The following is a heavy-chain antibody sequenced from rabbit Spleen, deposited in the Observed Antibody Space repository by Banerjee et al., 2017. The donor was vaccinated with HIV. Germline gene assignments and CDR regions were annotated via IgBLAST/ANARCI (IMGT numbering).Heavy chain of an antibody. Sequence: QLKESGGGLVQPGGSLKLSCKASGFDFSRYYMNWVRQAPGKGLEWIGAIYTGRGGTDYANWVNGRFTISSDNAQYTVDLQMNSLTAADTATYFCARYYIFYGMDLWGPGTLVTVS. J-gene: IGHJ6*01. CDR2: IYTGRGGT. V-gene: IGHV1S7*01. D-gene: IGHD4-1*01. CDR1: GFDFSRYY. CDR3: ARYYIFYGMDL.